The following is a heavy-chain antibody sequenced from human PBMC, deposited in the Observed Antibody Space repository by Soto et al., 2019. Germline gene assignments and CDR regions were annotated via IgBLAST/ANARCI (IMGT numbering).Heavy chain of an antibody. V-gene: IGHV1-2*04. CDR1: GYAFTGYY. CDR2: INPNSGGT. Sequence: ASVKVSCKASGYAFTGYYMHWVRQAPGQGLEWMGWINPNSGGTNYAQKFQGWVTMTRDTSISTAYMELSRLRSDDTAVYYCARDGGYDHNYYAMDVWGQGTTVTVSS. J-gene: IGHJ6*02. D-gene: IGHD5-12*01. CDR3: ARDGGYDHNYYAMDV.